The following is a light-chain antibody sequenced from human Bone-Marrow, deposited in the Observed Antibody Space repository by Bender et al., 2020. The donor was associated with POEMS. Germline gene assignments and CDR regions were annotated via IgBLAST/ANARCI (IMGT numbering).Light chain of an antibody. Sequence: SYVLTQPPSVSVAPGKTASMTCGGDDIGSKSVNWYQQRPGQAPVLVVYDDSDRPSGIPERFSGSNSANTATLAISGAVAGDEADYYCQVWDGSTGHPYVVFGGGTKLTVL. V-gene: IGLV3-21*03. CDR3: QVWDGSTGHPYVV. CDR1: DIGSKS. J-gene: IGLJ2*01. CDR2: DDS.